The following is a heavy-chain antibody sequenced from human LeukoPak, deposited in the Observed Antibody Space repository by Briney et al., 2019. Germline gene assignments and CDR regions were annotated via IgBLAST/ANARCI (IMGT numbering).Heavy chain of an antibody. CDR1: GGTFSSYA. Sequence: GASVKVSCKASGGTFSSYAISWVRQAPGQGLEWMGRIIPILGIANYAQKFQGRVTITADKSTSTAYMELSSLRSEDTAVYYSARASPYYYDSSGYYYDAFDIWGQGTMVTVSS. V-gene: IGHV1-69*04. CDR3: ARASPYYYDSSGYYYDAFDI. CDR2: IIPILGIA. J-gene: IGHJ3*02. D-gene: IGHD3-22*01.